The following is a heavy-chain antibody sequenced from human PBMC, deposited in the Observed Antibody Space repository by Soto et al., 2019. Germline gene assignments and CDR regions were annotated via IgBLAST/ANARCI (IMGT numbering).Heavy chain of an antibody. CDR3: ARDETPVRTVFGVVNWFDP. Sequence: SVKVSCTASGGTFSSYAISWVRQAPGQGLEWMGGIIPIFGTANYAQKFQGRVTITADESTSTAYMELSSLRSEDTAVYYCARDETPVRTVFGVVNWFDPWGQGTLVTVSS. V-gene: IGHV1-69*13. CDR1: GGTFSSYA. J-gene: IGHJ5*02. CDR2: IIPIFGTA. D-gene: IGHD3-3*01.